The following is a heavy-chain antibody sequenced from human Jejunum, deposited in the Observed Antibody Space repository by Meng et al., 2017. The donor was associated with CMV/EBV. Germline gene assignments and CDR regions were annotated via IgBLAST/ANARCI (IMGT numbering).Heavy chain of an antibody. D-gene: IGHD6-13*01. J-gene: IGHJ4*02. CDR3: ARDMGQQLVPVSFDY. CDR1: GGSISNSDYY. V-gene: IGHV4-39*07. Sequence: GGSISNSDYYWGWIRQPPGKGLEWIGSIFHSGNTYHNPSLQSRVTISVDTSKNQFSLRLTSVTAADTAVYYCARDMGQQLVPVSFDYWGQGTLVTVSS. CDR2: IFHSGNT.